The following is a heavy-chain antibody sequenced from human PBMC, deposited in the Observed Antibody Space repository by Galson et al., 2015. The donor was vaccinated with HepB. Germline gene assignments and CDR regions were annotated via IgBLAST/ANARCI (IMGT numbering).Heavy chain of an antibody. CDR1: GFTFSSYW. CDR3: ARRISLVRGIITKPDYYYGMDV. J-gene: IGHJ6*02. V-gene: IGHV3-7*03. Sequence: SLRLSCAASGFTFSSYWMSWVRQAPGKGLEWVAHINQDGSSRYYVDSVKGRFTISRDNAKDSVYLQLDSLRAEDTAVYYCARRISLVRGIITKPDYYYGMDVWGQGTTVTVAS. D-gene: IGHD3-10*01. CDR2: INQDGSSR.